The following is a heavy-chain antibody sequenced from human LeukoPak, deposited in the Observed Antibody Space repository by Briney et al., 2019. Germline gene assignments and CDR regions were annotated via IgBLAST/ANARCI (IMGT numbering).Heavy chain of an antibody. CDR1: GDSVSNNNAA. D-gene: IGHD3-16*01. Sequence: SQTLSLTCAISGDSVSNNNAAWNWIRQSPSRGPEWLGRTYYRSKWYNDYAVSVKSRITINPDTSKNQFSLQLNSVTSEDTDVYYCAKGDGKTNTGYYFDYWGQGTLVTVSS. V-gene: IGHV6-1*01. J-gene: IGHJ4*02. CDR3: AKGDGKTNTGYYFDY. CDR2: TYYRSKWYN.